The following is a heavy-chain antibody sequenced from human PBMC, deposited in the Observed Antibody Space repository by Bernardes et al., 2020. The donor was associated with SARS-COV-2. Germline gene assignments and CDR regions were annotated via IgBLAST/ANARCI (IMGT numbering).Heavy chain of an antibody. Sequence: VGSLSLSCAASGFTFSRYWMHWVRQTPGMGLEWVSRIENDGTTTTYADSVKGRFTVSRDNAKSTLFLQMNSLRGEDSGVYYCTRGPIAGTPMTQVDRRFDPWGRGTLVTVSS. D-gene: IGHD5-18*01. CDR3: TRGPIAGTPMTQVDRRFDP. J-gene: IGHJ5*02. CDR2: IENDGTTT. CDR1: GFTFSRYW. V-gene: IGHV3-74*01.